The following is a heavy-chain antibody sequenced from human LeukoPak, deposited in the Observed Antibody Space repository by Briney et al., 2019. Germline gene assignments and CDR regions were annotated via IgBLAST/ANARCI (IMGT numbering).Heavy chain of an antibody. V-gene: IGHV1-24*01. D-gene: IGHD2-2*01. CDR2: FDPEDGET. CDR1: GYTLTELS. CDR3: ATFAPMGYCSSTSCYPFDY. J-gene: IGHJ4*02. Sequence: GASVKVSCKVSGYTLTELSMHWVRQAPGKGLEWMGGFDPEDGETIYAQKFQGRVTMTEDTSTDTAYMELSSLRSEDTAVYYCATFAPMGYCSSTSCYPFDYWGQGTLVTVSS.